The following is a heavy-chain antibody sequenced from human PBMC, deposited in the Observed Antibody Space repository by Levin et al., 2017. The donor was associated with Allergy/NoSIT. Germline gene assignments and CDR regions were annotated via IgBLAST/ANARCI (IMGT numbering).Heavy chain of an antibody. Sequence: SQTLSLTCTVSGGSISSSSYYWGWIRQPPGKGLEWIGSIYYSGSTYYNPSLKSRVTISVDTSKNQFSLKLSSVTAADTAVYYCARHPRLGSGSRTFDYWGQGTLVTVSS. J-gene: IGHJ4*02. D-gene: IGHD1-26*01. CDR1: GGSISSSSYY. V-gene: IGHV4-39*01. CDR3: ARHPRLGSGSRTFDY. CDR2: IYYSGST.